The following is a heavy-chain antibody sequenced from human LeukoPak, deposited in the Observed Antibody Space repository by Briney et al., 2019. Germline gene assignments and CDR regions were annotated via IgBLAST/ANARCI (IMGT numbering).Heavy chain of an antibody. CDR2: IYYSGST. D-gene: IGHD5-24*01. J-gene: IGHJ6*03. V-gene: IGHV4-31*03. CDR1: GGSISSGGYY. CDR3: ARSKTTIYYYYMDV. Sequence: SETLSLTCTVSGGSISSGGYYWSWIRQHPGKGLEWIGYIYYSGSTYYNPSLKSRVTISVDTSKNQFSLKLSSVTAADTAVYYCARSKTTIYYYYMDVWGKGTTVTVS.